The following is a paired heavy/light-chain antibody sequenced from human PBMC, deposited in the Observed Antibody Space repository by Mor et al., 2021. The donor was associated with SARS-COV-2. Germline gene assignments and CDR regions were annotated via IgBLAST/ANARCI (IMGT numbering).Light chain of an antibody. Sequence: QSVLTQPPSVSGAPGQRVTISCSGTISNIGAGYDVDWYQHLPGEAPKLLIYGDSNRPSGVPDRFSGSKSATSASLAISGLQAADEGTYYCHSYEYSLRHWVFGGGTKLTVL. CDR3: HSYEYSLRHWV. CDR2: GDS. V-gene: IGLV1-40*01. J-gene: IGLJ3*02. CDR1: ISNIGAGYD.
Heavy chain of an antibody. V-gene: IGHV2-70*04. CDR3: GRSDARIYHGAVDI. D-gene: IGHD2-15*01. Sequence: QVTLKESGPALVKPTETLTLTCALSGFSISSPQTRVTWIRQSPGGALKWLARIDWDGDEFYSASLRARLTISKDTSKNQVVLKMTNVAPVDTGTYYCGRSDARIYHGAVDIWGLGTKVTVSS. J-gene: IGHJ3*02. CDR1: GFSISSPQTR. CDR2: IDWDGDE.